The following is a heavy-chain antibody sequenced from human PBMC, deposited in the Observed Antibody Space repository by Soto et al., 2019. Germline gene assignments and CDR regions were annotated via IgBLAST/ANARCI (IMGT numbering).Heavy chain of an antibody. V-gene: IGHV1-3*05. CDR2: INAGNGNT. D-gene: IGHD6-19*01. J-gene: IGHJ4*02. CDR1: AYTFTSYA. Sequence: QVQLVQSGAEEKKPGASVKVSCKASAYTFTSYAMHWVRQAPGQRLEWMGWINAGNGNTKYSQQFQGRVTITRDTTASTVYMELSSLRSEDTAVYYCARVSGWYFLDYWGQGTLVTVSS. CDR3: ARVSGWYFLDY.